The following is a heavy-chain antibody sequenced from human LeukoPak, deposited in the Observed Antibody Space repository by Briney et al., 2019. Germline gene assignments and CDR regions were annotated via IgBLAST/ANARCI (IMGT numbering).Heavy chain of an antibody. D-gene: IGHD3-10*01. CDR2: ISDDGSNK. CDR1: GFTFSSYG. V-gene: IGHV3-30*18. Sequence: PGRSLRLSCAASGFTFSSYGMHWVRQAPGKGLEWVAVISDDGSNKYYADSVKGRLTISRDNSKNTLYLQMSSLRAEDTAVYYCAKDSGYYYGSGSFYTYFDCWGQGTLVTVSS. J-gene: IGHJ4*02. CDR3: AKDSGYYYGSGSFYTYFDC.